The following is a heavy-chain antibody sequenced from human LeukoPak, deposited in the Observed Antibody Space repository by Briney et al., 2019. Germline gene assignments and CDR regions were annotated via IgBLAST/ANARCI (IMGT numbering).Heavy chain of an antibody. CDR2: IYYSGST. CDR1: GGSISSYY. V-gene: IGHV4-59*01. Sequence: SETLSLTCTVSGGSISSYYWSWIRQPPGKGLEWIGCIYYSGSTNYNPSLKSRVTISVDTSKNQFSLKLSSVTAADTAVYYCARTGLTTDYWGQGTLVTVSS. D-gene: IGHD1-14*01. J-gene: IGHJ4*02. CDR3: ARTGLTTDY.